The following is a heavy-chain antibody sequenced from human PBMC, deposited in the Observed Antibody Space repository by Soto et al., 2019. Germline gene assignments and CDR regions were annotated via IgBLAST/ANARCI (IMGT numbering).Heavy chain of an antibody. CDR3: ANDSTRGGWGGMDL. CDR2: ISWNSGSI. Sequence: EVQLVESGGGLVQPGRSLRLSCAASGFTFDDYAMHWVRQAPGKGLGWVSGISWNSGSIGYADSVKGRFTISSDNAKNSLYRQMKSLRAEYTDLYSCANDSTRGGWGGMDLWGQGTTVTVSS. V-gene: IGHV3-9*01. J-gene: IGHJ6*02. CDR1: GFTFDDYA. D-gene: IGHD3-16*01.